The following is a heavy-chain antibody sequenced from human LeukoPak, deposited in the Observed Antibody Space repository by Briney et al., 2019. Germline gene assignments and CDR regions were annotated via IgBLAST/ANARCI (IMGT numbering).Heavy chain of an antibody. V-gene: IGHV4-59*01. Sequence: SETLSLTCTVSGGSITSYYWNWIRQPPGKGLEWIGYIYYSGSADYNPSLKSRVTISVDTSKNQSSLKLSSVTAADTAVYYCARDKVPGDYWGQGTLVTVFS. CDR3: ARDKVPGDY. CDR1: GGSITSYY. J-gene: IGHJ4*02. D-gene: IGHD2-2*01. CDR2: IYYSGSA.